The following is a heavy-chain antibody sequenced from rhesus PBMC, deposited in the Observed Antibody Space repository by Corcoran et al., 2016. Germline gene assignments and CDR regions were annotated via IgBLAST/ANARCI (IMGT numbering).Heavy chain of an antibody. Sequence: EVQLVESGGGLVQPGGSLSLSCAAFGFTFRSYWMYWVRQAPGKGLEWVSRSSSDGSSTSYADSVKGRFTISRENAKNSLYLQMNSLRAEDTAVYYCTTIDYWGQGVLVTVSS. CDR3: TTIDY. V-gene: IGHV3-119*01. J-gene: IGHJ4*01. D-gene: IGHD4-29*01. CDR1: GFTFRSYW. CDR2: SSSDGSST.